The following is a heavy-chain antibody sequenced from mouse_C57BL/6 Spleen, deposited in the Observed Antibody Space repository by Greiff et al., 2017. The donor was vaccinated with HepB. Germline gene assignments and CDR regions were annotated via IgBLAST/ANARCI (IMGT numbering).Heavy chain of an antibody. D-gene: IGHD3-1*01. Sequence: VQLQQSGAELVKPGASVKMSCKASGYTFTSYTMHWVKQRPGQGLEWIGYINPSSGYTKYNQKFKDKATLTADKSSSTAYMQLSSLTSEDSAVYYCARKRTRASYWGKGTTLTVSS. CDR2: INPSSGYT. CDR1: GYTFTSYT. CDR3: ARKRTRASY. J-gene: IGHJ2*01. V-gene: IGHV1-4*01.